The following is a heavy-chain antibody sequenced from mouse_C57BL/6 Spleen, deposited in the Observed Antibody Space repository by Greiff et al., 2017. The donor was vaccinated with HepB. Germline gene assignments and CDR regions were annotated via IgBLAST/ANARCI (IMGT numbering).Heavy chain of an antibody. D-gene: IGHD2-5*01. CDR1: GYTFTSYW. Sequence: QVHVKQPGAELVKPGASVKMSCKASGYTFTSYWITWVKQRPGQGLEWIGDIYPGSGSTNYNEKFKSKATLTVDTSSSTAYMQLSSLTSEDSAVYYCARSLYSNYVDYAMDYWGQGTSVTVSS. CDR3: ARSLYSNYVDYAMDY. J-gene: IGHJ4*01. CDR2: IYPGSGST. V-gene: IGHV1-55*01.